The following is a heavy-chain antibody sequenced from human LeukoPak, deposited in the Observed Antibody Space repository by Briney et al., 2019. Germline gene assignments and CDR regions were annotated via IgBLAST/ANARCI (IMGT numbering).Heavy chain of an antibody. D-gene: IGHD2-2*01. CDR1: GVSISSSNSY. CDR2: IYYSGST. J-gene: IGHJ4*02. CDR3: ARDGDSSTLYYFDY. V-gene: IGHV4-39*07. Sequence: SETLSLTCTVSGVSISSSNSYWGWIRQPPGKGLEWIGSIYYSGSTYYNPSLKSRVTISVDTSKNQFSLKLSSVTAADTAVYYCARDGDSSTLYYFDYWGQGTLVTVSS.